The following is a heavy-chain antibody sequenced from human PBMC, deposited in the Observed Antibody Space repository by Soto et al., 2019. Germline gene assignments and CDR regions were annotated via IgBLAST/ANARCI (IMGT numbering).Heavy chain of an antibody. V-gene: IGHV1-69*01. Sequence: QVQLVQSGAEVKKPGSSVKVSCKASGGTFSSYAISWVRQAPGQGLEWMGVIIPIFGTANYAQKFQVRVTITADESTSTAYMELSSLRSEDKAVYYCARYITIFGVSNNWFDPWGQGTLVTVSS. J-gene: IGHJ5*02. D-gene: IGHD3-3*01. CDR3: ARYITIFGVSNNWFDP. CDR2: IIPIFGTA. CDR1: GGTFSSYA.